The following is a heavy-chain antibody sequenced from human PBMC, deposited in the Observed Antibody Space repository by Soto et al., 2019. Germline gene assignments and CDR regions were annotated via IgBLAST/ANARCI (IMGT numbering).Heavy chain of an antibody. D-gene: IGHD2-8*01. CDR3: ARLGNYCTNGVCYRGYYYYGMDV. CDR1: GCSFTSYW. V-gene: IGHV5-51*01. CDR2: IYPGDSDT. J-gene: IGHJ6*02. Sequence: PGESLKISCKGSGCSFTSYWIGWVRQMPGKGLEWMGIIYPGDSDTRYSPSFQGQVTISADKSISTAYLQWSSLKASDTAMYYCARLGNYCTNGVCYRGYYYYGMDVWGQGTTVTVSS.